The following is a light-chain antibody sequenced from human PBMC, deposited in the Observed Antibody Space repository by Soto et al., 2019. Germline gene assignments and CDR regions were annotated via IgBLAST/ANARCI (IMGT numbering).Light chain of an antibody. CDR1: QSVSSN. V-gene: IGKV3-15*01. Sequence: EKMMTQSPAPLSLSPGGKATPSRRASQSVSSNLAWYQQKPGQAPRLLIYDASTRATGIPARFSGSGSGTEFTLTISSLQSEDLAVYYCQQYDDWPETFGQGTKVDIK. J-gene: IGKJ1*01. CDR3: QQYDDWPET. CDR2: DAS.